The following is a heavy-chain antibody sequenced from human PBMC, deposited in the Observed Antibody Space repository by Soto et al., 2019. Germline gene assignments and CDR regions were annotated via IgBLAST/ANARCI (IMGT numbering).Heavy chain of an antibody. CDR3: AREAGYCSRTSCYRRAFDT. Sequence: EVQLVESGGDLVQPGGSLRLSCAASGFTFSGHWMHWVRQVPGKGLEWVSRINTDGGSSAYADSVKGRFTICRDNAKNTLYLQMKGLRAEDTAVYYCAREAGYCSRTSCYRRAFDTWGQGTTVTVSS. V-gene: IGHV3-74*03. CDR2: INTDGGSS. D-gene: IGHD2-2*01. CDR1: GFTFSGHW. J-gene: IGHJ3*02.